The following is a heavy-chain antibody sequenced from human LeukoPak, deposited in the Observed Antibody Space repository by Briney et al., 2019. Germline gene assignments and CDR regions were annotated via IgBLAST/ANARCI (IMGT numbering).Heavy chain of an antibody. CDR2: IYSGGTI. D-gene: IGHD5-12*01. J-gene: IGHJ5*02. CDR3: ATGYDFGFDP. V-gene: IGHV3-53*01. CDR1: GFTFSTYT. Sequence: PGGSLRLSCAASGFTFSTYTMNWVRQAPGKGLEWVSIIYSGGTIHYVDSVKGRFTISRDNSKNTLHLQMNSLRAEDTAVYYCATGYDFGFDPWGQGTLVTVSS.